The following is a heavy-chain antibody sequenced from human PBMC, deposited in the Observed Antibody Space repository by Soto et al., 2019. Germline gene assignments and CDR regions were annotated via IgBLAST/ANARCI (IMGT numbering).Heavy chain of an antibody. CDR2: IYYSGST. Sequence: SETLSLTCTVSGGSISSYYWSWIRQPPGKGLEWIGYIYYSGSTNYNPSLKSRVTISVGTSKNQFSLKLSSVTAADTAVYYCARMNRAGSEIFGFDYWGQGTLVTVSS. CDR1: GGSISSYY. V-gene: IGHV4-59*01. CDR3: ARMNRAGSEIFGFDY. J-gene: IGHJ4*02. D-gene: IGHD3-10*01.